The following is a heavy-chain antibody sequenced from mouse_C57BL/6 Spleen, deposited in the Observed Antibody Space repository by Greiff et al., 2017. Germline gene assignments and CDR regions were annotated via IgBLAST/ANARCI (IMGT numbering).Heavy chain of an antibody. D-gene: IGHD1-1*01. J-gene: IGHJ4*01. V-gene: IGHV1-72*01. CDR3: ARRQIPTHCYGSSPYARDY. CDR2: IDPNSGGT. Sequence: QVQLKQPGAELVKPGASVKLSCKASGYTFTSYWMHWVKQRPGRGLEWIGRIDPNSGGTKYNEQFKSKATLTVDKPSRTAYMQISSRTSEDAAVYYCARRQIPTHCYGSSPYARDYWGQGTSVTVSA. CDR1: GYTFTSYW.